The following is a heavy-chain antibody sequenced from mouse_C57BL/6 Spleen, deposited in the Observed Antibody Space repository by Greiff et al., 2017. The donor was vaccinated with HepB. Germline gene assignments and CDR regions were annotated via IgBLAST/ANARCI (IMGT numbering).Heavy chain of an antibody. CDR3: ARHSYWDFDY. J-gene: IGHJ2*01. V-gene: IGHV5-6*01. Sequence: EVKLMESGGDLVKPGGSLKLSCAASGFTFSSYGMSWVRQTPDKRLEWVATISSGGSYTYYPDSVKGRFTISRDNAKNTLYLQMSSLKSEDTAMYYCARHSYWDFDYWGQGTTLTVSS. CDR1: GFTFSSYG. D-gene: IGHD2-10*01. CDR2: ISSGGSYT.